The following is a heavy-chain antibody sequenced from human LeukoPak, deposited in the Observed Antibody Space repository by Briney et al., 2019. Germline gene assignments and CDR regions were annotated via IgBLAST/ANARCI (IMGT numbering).Heavy chain of an antibody. V-gene: IGHV4-34*01. CDR2: INHSGST. Sequence: SETLSLTCAVYGGSFSGYYWSWIRQPPGKGLEWIGEINHSGSTNYNPSLKSRVTISIDTSKNQFSLKLSSVTAADTAVYYCARGAYSSSWYDVGFDPWGQGTLVTVSS. D-gene: IGHD6-13*01. J-gene: IGHJ5*02. CDR3: ARGAYSSSWYDVGFDP. CDR1: GGSFSGYY.